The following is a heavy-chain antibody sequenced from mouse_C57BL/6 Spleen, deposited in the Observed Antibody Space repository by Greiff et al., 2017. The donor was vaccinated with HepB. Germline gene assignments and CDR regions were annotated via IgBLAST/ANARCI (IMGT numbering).Heavy chain of an antibody. J-gene: IGHJ1*03. Sequence: EVMLVESGPSLVRPSQTLSLTCTVTGFSINSDCYWIWIRQFPGNKLEYIGYTFYSGITYYNPSLESRTYITRDTSKNQFSLKLSSVTTEDTATYYCARAPGSSWYFDVWGTGTTVTVSS. CDR2: TFYSGIT. V-gene: IGHV3-3*01. D-gene: IGHD1-1*01. CDR3: ARAPGSSWYFDV. CDR1: GFSINSDCY.